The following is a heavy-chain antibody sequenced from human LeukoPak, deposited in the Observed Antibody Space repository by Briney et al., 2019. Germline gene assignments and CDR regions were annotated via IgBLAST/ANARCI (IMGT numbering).Heavy chain of an antibody. J-gene: IGHJ4*02. CDR3: AQSHGYSYGPPFDY. D-gene: IGHD5-18*01. CDR2: ISASAGST. Sequence: PGGSLRLSCAASGFTFSTYAMSWVRQTPGKGLEWVSTISASAGSTYYTDSVKGRFTISRDNSKNTLYLQMNSLRAEDTAVYYCAQSHGYSYGPPFDYWGQGTLVTVSS. CDR1: GFTFSTYA. V-gene: IGHV3-23*01.